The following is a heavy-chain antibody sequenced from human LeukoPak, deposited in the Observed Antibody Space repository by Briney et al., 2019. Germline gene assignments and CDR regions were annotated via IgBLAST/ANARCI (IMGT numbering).Heavy chain of an antibody. CDR1: GFTFSSYA. V-gene: IGHV3-23*01. D-gene: IGHD3-22*01. J-gene: IGHJ4*02. CDR3: AKDSYYDSSGYYAGDWDY. CDR2: ISGSGGST. Sequence: GSLRLACAASGFTFSSYAMSWVRQAPGKGLEWVSAISGSGGSTYYADSVKGRFTISRDNSKNTLYLQMNSLRAEDTAVYYCAKDSYYDSSGYYAGDWDYWGQGTLVTVSS.